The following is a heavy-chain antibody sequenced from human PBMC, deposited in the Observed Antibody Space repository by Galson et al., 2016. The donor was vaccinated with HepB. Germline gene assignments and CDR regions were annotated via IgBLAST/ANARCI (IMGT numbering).Heavy chain of an antibody. D-gene: IGHD3-10*01. CDR1: GDSVSANSVH. CDR2: TTYKSRWYD. CDR3: ARTRLLPSPRYYHVIEV. Sequence: ISGDSVSANSVHWTWIRQSPSRGLEWLGWTTYKSRWYDEYAPSVKGRIAITQDTSKNQFSLVVDAVTPEDTAVYYCARTRLLPSPRYYHVIEVWGQGTTVTVSS. J-gene: IGHJ6*02. V-gene: IGHV6-1*01.